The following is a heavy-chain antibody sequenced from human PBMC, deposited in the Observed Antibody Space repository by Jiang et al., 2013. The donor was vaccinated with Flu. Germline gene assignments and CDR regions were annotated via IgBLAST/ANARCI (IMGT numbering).Heavy chain of an antibody. V-gene: IGHV3-23*01. J-gene: IGHJ4*02. D-gene: IGHD3-3*01. CDR2: VSYSDGNT. CDR3: AKPAPGPTIFGNFDY. Sequence: PGRSLRLSCAASGFTFTSYGMSWVRQAPGKGLEWVSSVSYSDGNTYYADSVKGRFTISRDNSKNTLYLQMNSLRADDTAVYYCAKPAPGPTIFGNFDYWGQGTLVTVSS. CDR1: GFTFTSYG.